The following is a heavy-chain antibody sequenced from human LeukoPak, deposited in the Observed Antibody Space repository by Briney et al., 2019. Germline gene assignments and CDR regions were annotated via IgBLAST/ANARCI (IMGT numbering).Heavy chain of an antibody. V-gene: IGHV3-7*01. CDR1: GYSISSGYY. CDR3: ARAKYSGYDSEGY. J-gene: IGHJ4*02. CDR2: IKQDGSEK. Sequence: ETLSLTCTVSGYSISSGYYWGWIRQPPGKGLEWVANIKQDGSEKYYVDSVKGRFTISRDNAKNSLYLQMNSLRAEDTAVYYCARAKYSGYDSEGYWGQGTLVTVSS. D-gene: IGHD5-12*01.